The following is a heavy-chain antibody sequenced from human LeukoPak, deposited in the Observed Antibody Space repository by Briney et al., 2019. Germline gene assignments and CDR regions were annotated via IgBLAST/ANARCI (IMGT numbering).Heavy chain of an antibody. CDR2: ISYDGSNK. V-gene: IGHV3-30*18. D-gene: IGHD5-24*01. Sequence: GRSLRLSCAASGFTFSSYGMHWVRQAPGKGLERVAVISYDGSNKYYADSVKGRFTISRDNSKNTLYLQMNSLRAEDTAVYYCAKGARWLQLYYYYGMDVWGQGTTVTVSS. CDR3: AKGARWLQLYYYYGMDV. J-gene: IGHJ6*02. CDR1: GFTFSSYG.